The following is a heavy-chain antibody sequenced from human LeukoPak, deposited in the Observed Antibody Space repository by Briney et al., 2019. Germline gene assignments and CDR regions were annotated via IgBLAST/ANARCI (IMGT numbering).Heavy chain of an antibody. Sequence: GESLKISCKGSGYSFTSYWIGWVRQMPGKGLEWMGIIYPGDSDTRYSPSFQGQVTISADKSISTAYLQWRSLKASDTAMYYCARGDIVATIPFKLNWFDPWGQGTLVTVSS. J-gene: IGHJ5*02. V-gene: IGHV5-51*01. CDR2: IYPGDSDT. CDR1: GYSFTSYW. CDR3: ARGDIVATIPFKLNWFDP. D-gene: IGHD5-12*01.